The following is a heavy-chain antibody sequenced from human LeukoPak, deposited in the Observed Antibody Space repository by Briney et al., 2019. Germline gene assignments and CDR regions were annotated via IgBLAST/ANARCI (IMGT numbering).Heavy chain of an antibody. V-gene: IGHV3-7*01. J-gene: IGHJ5*02. CDR2: IKQDGSEK. Sequence: PGGSLRLSCAASGFTFSSYLMSWVRQAPGKGLEGVANIKQDGSEKYYLDSVKGRFTISRDNAKNSLYLQMNSLRAEDTAVYYCGRDRRLEPLGNWFDPWGQGTLVSVSS. D-gene: IGHD1-1*01. CDR3: GRDRRLEPLGNWFDP. CDR1: GFTFSSYL.